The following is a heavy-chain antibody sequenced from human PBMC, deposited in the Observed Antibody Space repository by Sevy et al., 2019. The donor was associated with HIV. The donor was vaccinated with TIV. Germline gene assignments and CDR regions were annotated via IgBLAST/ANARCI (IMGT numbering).Heavy chain of an antibody. J-gene: IGHJ6*02. D-gene: IGHD3-22*01. CDR2: IYGGDRT. CDR1: GFTVSSNY. Sequence: GGSLRLSCAASGFTVSSNYMSWVRQAPGKGLEWVSVIYGGDRTDYADSVKGRFTISRDNSKNTLYLQMNSLRAEDTAVYYCARDRVTYYYDSSGYYTSGYGMDVWGQGTTVTVSS. CDR3: ARDRVTYYYDSSGYYTSGYGMDV. V-gene: IGHV3-53*01.